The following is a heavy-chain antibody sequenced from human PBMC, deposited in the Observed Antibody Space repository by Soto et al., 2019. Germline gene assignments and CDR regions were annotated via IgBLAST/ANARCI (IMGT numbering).Heavy chain of an antibody. Sequence: EVQLVESGGGLVQPGRSLRLSCAASGFTFDDYAMHWVRQAPGKGLEWVSGISWNSGSIGYADSVKGRFTISRDNAKNSLYLQMNSLRAEDTALYYCAKDSGAVFGFGRYYYMDVWGKGTTVTVSS. V-gene: IGHV3-9*01. J-gene: IGHJ6*03. CDR1: GFTFDDYA. D-gene: IGHD3-16*01. CDR3: AKDSGAVFGFGRYYYMDV. CDR2: ISWNSGSI.